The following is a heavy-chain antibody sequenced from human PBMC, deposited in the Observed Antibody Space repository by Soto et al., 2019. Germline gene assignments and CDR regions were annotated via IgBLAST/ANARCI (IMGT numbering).Heavy chain of an antibody. CDR2: ISGSGGST. CDR3: AKAQGGYGSGSYNGMDV. J-gene: IGHJ6*02. CDR1: GFTFSSYA. D-gene: IGHD3-10*01. V-gene: IGHV3-23*01. Sequence: GGSLRLSCAASGFTFSSYAMSWFRQAPGKGLEWVSAISGSGGSTYYADSVKGRFTISRDNSKNTLYLQMNSLRAEDTAVYYCAKAQGGYGSGSYNGMDVWGQGTTVTVSS.